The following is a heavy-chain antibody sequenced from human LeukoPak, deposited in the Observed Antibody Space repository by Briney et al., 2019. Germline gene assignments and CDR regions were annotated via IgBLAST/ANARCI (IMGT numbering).Heavy chain of an antibody. V-gene: IGHV4-38-2*01. D-gene: IGHD3-10*01. J-gene: IGHJ6*03. Sequence: SETLSLTCAVSGYSISSGYYWGWLRQPPGKGLEWIGSRYHSGGTYYNPSLKSRVTISVDTSKNQFSLKLSSVTAADTAMYYCARSGSYYYYMDVWGQGTTVTVSS. CDR3: ARSGSYYYYMDV. CDR1: GYSISSGYY. CDR2: RYHSGGT.